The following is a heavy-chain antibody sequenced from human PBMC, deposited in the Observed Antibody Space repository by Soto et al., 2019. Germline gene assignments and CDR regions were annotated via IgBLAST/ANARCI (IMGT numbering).Heavy chain of an antibody. CDR1: GFTFTNYA. CDR2: IWYDGSNK. CDR3: ARQQVVQAALDY. D-gene: IGHD6-6*01. V-gene: IGHV3-33*01. Sequence: QVHLVESGGGVVQPGRSLRLSCAASGFTFTNYAMHWVRQAPGKGLEWVAVIWYDGSNKYYADSVKGRFTISRDNSKNQVYLHMNTLRAEDTAVYYCARQQVVQAALDYWGQGALVPVSS. J-gene: IGHJ4*02.